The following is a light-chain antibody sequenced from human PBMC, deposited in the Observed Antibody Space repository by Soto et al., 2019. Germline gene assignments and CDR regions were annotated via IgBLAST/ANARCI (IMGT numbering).Light chain of an antibody. CDR3: LLYFGGTKLV. CDR1: TGAVTRGDY. J-gene: IGLJ2*01. V-gene: IGLV7-43*01. CDR2: ATS. Sequence: QAVVTQEPSLTVSPGGTVTLTCASSTGAVTRGDYPSWFQQKLEQAPKSLIYATSKKHSWTPARFSGSLLGGKAALTLSGVQPEDEAEYSCLLYFGGTKLVFGAGTKLTVL.